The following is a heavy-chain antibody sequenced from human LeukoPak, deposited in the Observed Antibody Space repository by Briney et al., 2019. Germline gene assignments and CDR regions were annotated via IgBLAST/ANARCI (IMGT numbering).Heavy chain of an antibody. CDR3: ARELVGGSYFDYFDY. CDR1: GYTFTGYY. Sequence: GASVKVSCKASGYTFTGYYMHWVRQAPGQGLEWMGWINPNSGGTNYAQKFQGRVTMTRDTSISTAYMELSRLRSDDTAVYYCARELVGGSYFDYFDYWGQGTLVTVSS. J-gene: IGHJ4*02. CDR2: INPNSGGT. V-gene: IGHV1-2*02. D-gene: IGHD1-26*01.